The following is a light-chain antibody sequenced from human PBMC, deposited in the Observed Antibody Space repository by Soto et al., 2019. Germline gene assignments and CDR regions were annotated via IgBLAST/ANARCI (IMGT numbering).Light chain of an antibody. Sequence: EIVLTQSPATLSLSPGERVTLSCRASQSVSSYLAWYQQKLGQAPRLLIYASSNRATGIPDRFSGSASGTDFTLTINRLEPEDFAVYYCQLYGISPHFGQGTRLEIK. CDR2: ASS. CDR3: QLYGISPH. CDR1: QSVSSY. V-gene: IGKV3-11*01. J-gene: IGKJ5*01.